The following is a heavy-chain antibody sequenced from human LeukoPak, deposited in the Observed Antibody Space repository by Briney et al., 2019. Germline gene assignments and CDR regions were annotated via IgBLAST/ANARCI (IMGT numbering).Heavy chain of an antibody. J-gene: IGHJ4*02. V-gene: IGHV3-20*01. D-gene: IGHD3-10*01. CDR3: ARVYYGSGSCLEGFDY. Sequence: GGSLRLSCAASGFTFDDYGMSWVRQAPGKGLEWVSGINWNGGSTGYADSVKGRFTISRDNAKNSLYLQMNSLRAEDTALYHCARVYYGSGSCLEGFDYWGQGTLVTVSS. CDR2: INWNGGST. CDR1: GFTFDDYG.